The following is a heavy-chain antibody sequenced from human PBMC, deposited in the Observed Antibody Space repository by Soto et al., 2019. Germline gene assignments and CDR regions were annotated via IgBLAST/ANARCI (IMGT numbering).Heavy chain of an antibody. J-gene: IGHJ3*02. CDR2: IIPIFGTA. CDR1: GRTFSSYA. D-gene: IGHD6-6*01. CDR3: ARKRAQKKYSSSSPTAPDAFDI. Sequence: GASVKLSCEASGRTFSSYAISWVRQAPGQGLEWMGGIIPIFGTANYAQKFQGRVTITADESTSTAYMELSSLRSEDTAVYYCARKRAQKKYSSSSPTAPDAFDIWGQGTMVTVSS. V-gene: IGHV1-69*13.